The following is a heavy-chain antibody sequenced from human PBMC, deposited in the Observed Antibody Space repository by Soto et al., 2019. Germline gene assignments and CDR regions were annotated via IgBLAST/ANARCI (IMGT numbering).Heavy chain of an antibody. J-gene: IGHJ6*02. V-gene: IGHV2-70*01. CDR3: ARAQPSYGMDV. Sequence: GPKPGNPKQRLTKNCTSSVFSHSKKKMCVSWIRQPPGKALEWLALIDWDDDKYYSTSLKTRLTISKDTSKNQVVLTMTNMEPVDTATYYCARAQPSYGMDVWGQGTMVTVSS. CDR2: IDWDDDK. CDR1: VFSHSKKKMC.